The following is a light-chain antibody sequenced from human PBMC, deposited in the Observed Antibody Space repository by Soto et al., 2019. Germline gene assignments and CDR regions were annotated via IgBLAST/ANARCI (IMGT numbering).Light chain of an antibody. CDR1: QSVSNNY. J-gene: IGKJ5*01. Sequence: VLTHSPGTLSLSPCESATLSCRAIQSVSNNYLAWYQQKPGQAPRLLIHGASSRASGIPDRFSGSGSGTDFTLTISRLESDDFALYYCQQYAEGTPITFGQGTRLEIK. V-gene: IGKV3-20*01. CDR2: GAS. CDR3: QQYAEGTPIT.